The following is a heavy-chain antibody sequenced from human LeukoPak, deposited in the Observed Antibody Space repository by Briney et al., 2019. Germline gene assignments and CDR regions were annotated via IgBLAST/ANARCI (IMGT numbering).Heavy chain of an antibody. CDR3: AMSGYSSSWYVAFDI. Sequence: GESLKISCKGSGYSFTSYWIGWVGQMPGKGLEWMGIIYPGDSDTRYSPSFQGQVTISADKSISTAYPQWSSLKASDTAMYYCAMSGYSSSWYVAFDIWGRGTMVTVSS. CDR1: GYSFTSYW. J-gene: IGHJ3*02. D-gene: IGHD6-13*01. CDR2: IYPGDSDT. V-gene: IGHV5-51*01.